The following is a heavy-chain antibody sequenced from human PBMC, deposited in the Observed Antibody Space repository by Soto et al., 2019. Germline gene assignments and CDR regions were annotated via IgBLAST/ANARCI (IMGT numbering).Heavy chain of an antibody. Sequence: GGSLRLSCAASGLIFSDYAMSWVRQAPGKGLECVACISGSGDKTFYADSVKGRFTISRDNSKNTVSLNMNSLRVDDTAVYFCAKDRFGIVGPVDYWGPGTLVTVSS. CDR3: AKDRFGIVGPVDY. D-gene: IGHD1-26*01. J-gene: IGHJ4*02. V-gene: IGHV3-23*01. CDR2: ISGSGDKT. CDR1: GLIFSDYA.